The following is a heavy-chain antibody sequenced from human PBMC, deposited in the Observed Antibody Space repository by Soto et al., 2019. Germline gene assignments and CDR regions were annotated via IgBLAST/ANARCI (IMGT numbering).Heavy chain of an antibody. CDR2: IYYSGST. Sequence: SETLSLTCTVSGGSISSSSYYWGWIRQPPGKGLEWIGSIYYSGSTYYNPSLKSRVTISVDTSKNQFSLKLSSVTAADTAVYYCARLRGTMIVVPYHPWGQGTLVT. CDR3: ARLRGTMIVVPYHP. CDR1: GGSISSSSYY. V-gene: IGHV4-39*01. J-gene: IGHJ5*02. D-gene: IGHD3-22*01.